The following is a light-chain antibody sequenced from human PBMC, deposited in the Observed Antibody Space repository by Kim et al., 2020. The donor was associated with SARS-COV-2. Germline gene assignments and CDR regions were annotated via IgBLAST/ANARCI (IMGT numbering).Light chain of an antibody. V-gene: IGLV3-21*01. CDR2: YDS. CDR3: QVWENTLRT. J-gene: IGLJ2*01. CDR1: NIGRKS. Sequence: SYELTQPPSVSVAPGKTARITCGGNNIGRKSIHWYQHKPGQAPVLVIYYDSDRPQGVSERFSASNSGNTATLAISSVEPGDEADYCCQVWENTLRTFGAG.